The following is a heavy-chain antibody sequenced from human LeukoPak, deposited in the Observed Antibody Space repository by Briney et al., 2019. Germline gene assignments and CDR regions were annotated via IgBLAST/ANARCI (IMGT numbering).Heavy chain of an antibody. CDR3: ARDCIAVAGPAAPFDY. V-gene: IGHV3-21*01. D-gene: IGHD6-19*01. CDR2: ISSSSSYI. CDR1: GLTFSSYS. J-gene: IGHJ4*02. Sequence: GGSLRLSCAASGLTFSSYSMNWVRQAPGKGLEWVSSISSSSSYIYYADSVKGRFTISRDNAKNSLYLQMNSLRAEDTAVYYCARDCIAVAGPAAPFDYWGQGTLVTVSS.